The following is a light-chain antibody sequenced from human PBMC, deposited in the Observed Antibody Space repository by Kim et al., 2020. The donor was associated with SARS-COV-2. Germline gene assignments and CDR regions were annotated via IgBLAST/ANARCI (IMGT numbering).Light chain of an antibody. CDR3: QQYDHLPVT. CDR2: DAS. V-gene: IGKV1-33*01. CDR1: QDISND. Sequence: ASVGDRFTITCQASQDISNDLNWYQQKSGKAPKLLIYDASNLETGVPLRFSGSGSGTDFTLTVSSLQPEDFATYYCQQYDHLPVTFGQGTRLDIK. J-gene: IGKJ5*01.